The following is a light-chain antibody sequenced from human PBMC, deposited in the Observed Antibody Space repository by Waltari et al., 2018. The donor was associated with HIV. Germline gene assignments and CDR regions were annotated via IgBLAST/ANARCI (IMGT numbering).Light chain of an antibody. CDR1: RSVRSN. Sequence: EILMTQSPATPPVSPGERATLSCRTSRSVRSNLAWYQQKPGQAPRLLIYGASTGATGIPARFSCSWSGTEFTLTISSLQSEDFAVYYCQQYNKWPGTFGQGTKVEIK. V-gene: IGKV3-15*01. CDR3: QQYNKWPGT. CDR2: GAS. J-gene: IGKJ1*01.